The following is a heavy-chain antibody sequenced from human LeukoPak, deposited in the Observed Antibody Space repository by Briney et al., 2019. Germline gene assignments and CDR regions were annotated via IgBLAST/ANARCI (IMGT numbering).Heavy chain of an antibody. V-gene: IGHV4-4*07. D-gene: IGHD3-9*01. CDR2: IYTSGST. CDR1: GGSISSYY. J-gene: IGHJ3*02. CDR3: ARVGNKKLRYFDWLPRLLDI. Sequence: PSETLSLTCTVSGGSISSYYWSWIRQPAGKGLEWIGRIYTSGSTNYNPSLKSRVTMSVDTSKNQFSLKLSSVTAADTAVYYCARVGNKKLRYFDWLPRLLDIWGQGTMVTVSS.